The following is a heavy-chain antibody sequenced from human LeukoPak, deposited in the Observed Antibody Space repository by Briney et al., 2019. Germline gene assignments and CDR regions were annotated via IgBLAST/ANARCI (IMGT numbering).Heavy chain of an antibody. CDR1: GGSISSYY. J-gene: IGHJ3*02. CDR2: IYYSGST. D-gene: IGHD4-23*01. V-gene: IGHV4-59*01. CDR3: ARVLRTVVTGAFDI. Sequence: PSETLSPTCTVSGGSISSYYWSWIRQPPGKGLEWIGYIYYSGSTNYNPSLKSRVTISVDTSKNQFSLKLSSVTAADTAVYYCARVLRTVVTGAFDIWGQGTMVTVSS.